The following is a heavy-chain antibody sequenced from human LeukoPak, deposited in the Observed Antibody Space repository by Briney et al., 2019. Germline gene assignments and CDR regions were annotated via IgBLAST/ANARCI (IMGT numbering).Heavy chain of an antibody. V-gene: IGHV3-48*02. CDR3: ARDTAGSGYYFDY. J-gene: IGHJ4*02. D-gene: IGHD3-22*01. CDR1: GFTFSSYS. Sequence: PGGSLRLSCAASGFTFSSYSMNWVRQAPGKGLEWVSYISSSSSIIYYADSVKGRFTISRDNAKNSLYLQMSSLRDEDTAVYYCARDTAGSGYYFDYWGQGTLVTVSS. CDR2: ISSSSSII.